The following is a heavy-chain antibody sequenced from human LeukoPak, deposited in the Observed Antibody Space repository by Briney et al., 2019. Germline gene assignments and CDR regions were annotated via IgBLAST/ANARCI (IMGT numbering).Heavy chain of an antibody. CDR2: ISWNSGTI. Sequence: PGRSLRLSCAASGFTFDDYAMHWVRQAPGKGLEWVSSISWNSGTIGYADSVKGRFTISRDNAKNSLYPQMNSLRPEDTALYYCAKDVDSTWGSIDYWGQGILVTVSS. D-gene: IGHD3-16*01. CDR1: GFTFDDYA. J-gene: IGHJ4*02. V-gene: IGHV3-9*01. CDR3: AKDVDSTWGSIDY.